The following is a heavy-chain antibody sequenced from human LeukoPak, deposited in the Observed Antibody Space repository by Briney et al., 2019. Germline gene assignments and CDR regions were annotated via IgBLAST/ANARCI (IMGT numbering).Heavy chain of an antibody. V-gene: IGHV3-30*02. CDR3: AEDQQLEPFHY. D-gene: IGHD1-1*01. J-gene: IGHJ4*02. CDR2: IQYDGSDE. Sequence: GGSLRLSCAASGFTFSNYGMHWVRQAPGKGLDWVAFIQYDGSDEHYADSVKGRFTISRDNSRNALYLQMNSLRAEDTAMYYCAEDQQLEPFHYWGQGTLVTVSS. CDR1: GFTFSNYG.